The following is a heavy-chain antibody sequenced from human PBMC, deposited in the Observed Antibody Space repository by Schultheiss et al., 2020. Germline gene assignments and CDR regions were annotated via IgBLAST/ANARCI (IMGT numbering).Heavy chain of an antibody. CDR1: GFTFSSYG. CDR2: ISWNSGSI. J-gene: IGHJ4*02. D-gene: IGHD6-13*01. Sequence: GGSLRLSCAASGFTFSSYGMHWVRQAPGKGLEWVSGISWNSGSIGYADSVKGRFTISRDNAKNSLYLQMNSLRAEDTALYYCAKDNRMYSSSWATFDYWGQGTLVTVSS. V-gene: IGHV3-9*01. CDR3: AKDNRMYSSSWATFDY.